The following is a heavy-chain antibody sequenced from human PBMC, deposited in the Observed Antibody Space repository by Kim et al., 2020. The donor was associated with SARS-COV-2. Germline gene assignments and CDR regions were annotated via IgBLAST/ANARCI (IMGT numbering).Heavy chain of an antibody. D-gene: IGHD5-12*01. CDR1: GGTFSSYA. J-gene: IGHJ4*02. CDR3: ASLADIVATNYFDY. Sequence: SVKVSCKASGGTFSSYAISWVRQAPGQGLEWMGGIIPIFGTANYAQKFQGRVTITADESTSTAYMELSSLRSEDTAVYYCASLADIVATNYFDYWGQGTLVTVSS. V-gene: IGHV1-69*13. CDR2: IIPIFGTA.